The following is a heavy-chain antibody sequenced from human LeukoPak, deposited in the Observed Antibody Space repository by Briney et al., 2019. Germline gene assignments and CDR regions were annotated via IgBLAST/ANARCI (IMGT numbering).Heavy chain of an antibody. Sequence: GRSLRLSCAASGFTFSTYGMHWVRQAPGKGLEWVAFIRYDGGDEYYADSVKGRFTISRDNSREMLYLQMNSLRVEDTAVYYCAKDPNGDYVGAFDSWGQGTMVTVSS. D-gene: IGHD4-17*01. CDR1: GFTFSTYG. V-gene: IGHV3-30*02. J-gene: IGHJ3*02. CDR2: IRYDGGDE. CDR3: AKDPNGDYVGAFDS.